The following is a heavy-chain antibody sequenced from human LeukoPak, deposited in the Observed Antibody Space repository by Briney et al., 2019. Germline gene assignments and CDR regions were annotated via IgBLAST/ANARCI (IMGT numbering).Heavy chain of an antibody. CDR2: ISSSSSTI. Sequence: RTGGSLRLSCAGSEFTFSRYSMNWVRQAPGKGLEWVSYISSSSSTIYYADSVKGRFTISRDNAKNSLYLQMNSLRAEDTAVYYCAREDTFSSFPDVWGKGTTVTVSS. D-gene: IGHD6-6*01. V-gene: IGHV3-48*01. CDR3: AREDTFSSFPDV. CDR1: EFTFSRYS. J-gene: IGHJ6*04.